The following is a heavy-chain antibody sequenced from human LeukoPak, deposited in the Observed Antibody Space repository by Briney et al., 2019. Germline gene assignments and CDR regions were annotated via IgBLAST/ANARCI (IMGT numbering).Heavy chain of an antibody. Sequence: PSETLSLTCALYGGSFSGYCWSWIREPPGKGLEWIGEINNSGSTNYTPSLKSRVTISVDTSKNQFSLKLSSVTAADTAVYYCARIAAAGTRFDYWGQGTLVTVSS. V-gene: IGHV4-34*01. CDR3: ARIAAAGTRFDY. CDR2: INNSGST. D-gene: IGHD6-13*01. CDR1: GGSFSGYC. J-gene: IGHJ4*02.